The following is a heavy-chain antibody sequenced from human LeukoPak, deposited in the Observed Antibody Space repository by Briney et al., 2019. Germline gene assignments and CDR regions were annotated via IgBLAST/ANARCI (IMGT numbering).Heavy chain of an antibody. CDR3: ARAVPWFDP. V-gene: IGHV3-64*02. J-gene: IGHJ5*02. CDR2: ISSNGGST. CDR1: GFTFSNYA. Sequence: GGSLRLPCAASGFTFSNYAMHWVRQAPGKGLEYVSAISSNGGSTYYADSVKGRFTISRDNSKNTLYLQMGSLRAEDMAVYYCARAVPWFDPWGQGTLVTVSS.